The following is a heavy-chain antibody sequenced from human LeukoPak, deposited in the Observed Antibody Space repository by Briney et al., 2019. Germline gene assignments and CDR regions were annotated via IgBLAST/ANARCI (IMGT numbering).Heavy chain of an antibody. J-gene: IGHJ5*02. CDR2: ISSSGSTR. CDR3: AREGYGYSYGYVNT. Sequence: VPLGGSLRLSWAASGFTFSSYEMNWVRQAPGKGLEWCSYISSSGSTRYYADSVKGRFTISRDNAKNSLYLQMNSLRAEDTAVYYCAREGYGYSYGYVNTWGQGTLVTVSS. D-gene: IGHD5-18*01. V-gene: IGHV3-48*03. CDR1: GFTFSSYE.